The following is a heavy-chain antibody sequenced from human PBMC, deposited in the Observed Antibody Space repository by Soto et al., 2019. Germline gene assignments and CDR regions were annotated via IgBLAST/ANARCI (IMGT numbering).Heavy chain of an antibody. CDR3: AREDMSGRYYFDS. Sequence: QVQLQESGPGVVRSSETLSLTCAVFGGSVSSETHFWSWIRQPPGKGLEWIGYIYHSGITNSNPSLKGRLTISVDKSTNHFSLSLASVTAADTAIYYCAREDMSGRYYFDSWGQGTRVTVSS. CDR1: GGSVSSETHF. V-gene: IGHV4-61*03. D-gene: IGHD1-26*01. J-gene: IGHJ4*02. CDR2: IYHSGIT.